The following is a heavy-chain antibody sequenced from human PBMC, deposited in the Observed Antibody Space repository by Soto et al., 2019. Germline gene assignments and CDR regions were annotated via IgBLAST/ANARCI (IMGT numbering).Heavy chain of an antibody. CDR1: GFIFSDYS. D-gene: IGHD2-21*02. J-gene: IGHJ6*02. V-gene: IGHV3-48*01. CDR2: ITTTSSTM. CDR3: ASLGVGDWANYYYYYGMDV. Sequence: QPGGSLRLSCTPSGFIFSDYSMNWVRQAPGKGLEWISYITTTSSTMYYADSVKGRFTISRDNSKNTLFLQMNSLRAEDTAVYYCASLGVGDWANYYYYYGMDVWGQGTTVTVSS.